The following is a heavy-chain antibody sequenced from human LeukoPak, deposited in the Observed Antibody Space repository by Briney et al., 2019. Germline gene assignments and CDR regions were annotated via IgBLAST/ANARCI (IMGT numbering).Heavy chain of an antibody. J-gene: IGHJ6*03. CDR3: ARGPSLVGYYYIDV. D-gene: IGHD1-26*01. CDR1: GYSVSSDSAA. V-gene: IGHV6-1*01. CDR2: TYYRSKWYN. Sequence: SQTLSLTCAISGYSVSSDSAAWNWIRQSPSRGLEWLGRTYYRSKWYNDYAVAVKSRITIKPDTPENQFSLQLNSVTPEDAAVYYCARGPSLVGYYYIDVWGKGTTVTVSS.